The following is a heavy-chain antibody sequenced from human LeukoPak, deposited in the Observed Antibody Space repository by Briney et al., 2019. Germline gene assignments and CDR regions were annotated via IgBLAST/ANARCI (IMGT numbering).Heavy chain of an antibody. CDR2: INPNSGDT. J-gene: IGHJ4*02. V-gene: IGHV1-2*02. Sequence: ASVKVSCKASGYTFTGYYMHWVRQAPGQGLEWMGWINPNSGDTNYAQKFQGRVTMTRDTSISTAYMDLTRLRSDDTAVYYCARTIVGVYSSSWYLDYWGQGTLVTVSS. D-gene: IGHD6-13*01. CDR3: ARTIVGVYSSSWYLDY. CDR1: GYTFTGYY.